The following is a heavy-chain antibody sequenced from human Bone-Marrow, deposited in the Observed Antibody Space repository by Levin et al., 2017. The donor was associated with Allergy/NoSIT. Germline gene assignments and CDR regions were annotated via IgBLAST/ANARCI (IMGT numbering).Heavy chain of an antibody. J-gene: IGHJ6*02. Sequence: ASVKVSCKASGYTFDNYDINWVRQATGQGLEWMGWMNPNSGNRGYAQKFQGRVTMTRDTSISTAYMELISLRSEDTAVYYCAKAGGGYDLVPYYSSPLDVWGQGTTVTVSS. CDR3: AKAGGGYDLVPYYSSPLDV. D-gene: IGHD5-12*01. V-gene: IGHV1-8*01. CDR1: GYTFDNYD. CDR2: MNPNSGNR.